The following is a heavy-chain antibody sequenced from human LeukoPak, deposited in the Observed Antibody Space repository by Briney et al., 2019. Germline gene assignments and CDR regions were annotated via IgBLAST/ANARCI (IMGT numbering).Heavy chain of an antibody. J-gene: IGHJ5*01. CDR1: GFTFTSYS. CDR3: VSRTSSGWYDF. CDR2: INDNGGST. V-gene: IGHV3-64D*09. Sequence: GGSLRLSCSASGFTFTSYSMHWVRQAPGKGLEYVSAINDNGGSTYYGDSVKGRFTISRDNSKNTLYLQMSSLRGDDTAIYYCVSRTSSGWYDFWGQGTLVIVSS. D-gene: IGHD6-19*01.